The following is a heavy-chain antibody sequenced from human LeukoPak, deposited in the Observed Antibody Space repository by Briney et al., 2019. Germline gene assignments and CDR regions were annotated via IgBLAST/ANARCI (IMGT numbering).Heavy chain of an antibody. J-gene: IGHJ4*02. V-gene: IGHV4-39*01. Sequence: TPSETLSLTCTVSGGSISSSIYYWGWIRQPPGKGLEWIGSIYYSGSTYYNPSLKSRVTISVDTSKNQFSLKLSSVTAADTAVYYCARPAVAGDYWGQGTLVTVSS. CDR2: IYYSGST. CDR1: GGSISSSIYY. D-gene: IGHD6-19*01. CDR3: ARPAVAGDY.